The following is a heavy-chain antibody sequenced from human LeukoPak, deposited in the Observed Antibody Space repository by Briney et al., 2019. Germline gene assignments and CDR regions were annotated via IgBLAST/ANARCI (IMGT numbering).Heavy chain of an antibody. CDR3: AKDIGYCSGGSCYPYYFDY. Sequence: PGGSLRLSCAASGFMFASYAMSWVRQAPGKGLEWVAGVSGSDGIVYYADSVKGRFTISRDNAKNSLYLQMNSLRAEDTALYYCAKDIGYCSGGSCYPYYFDYWGQGTLVTVSS. J-gene: IGHJ4*02. CDR2: VSGSDGIV. D-gene: IGHD2-15*01. CDR1: GFMFASYA. V-gene: IGHV3-23*01.